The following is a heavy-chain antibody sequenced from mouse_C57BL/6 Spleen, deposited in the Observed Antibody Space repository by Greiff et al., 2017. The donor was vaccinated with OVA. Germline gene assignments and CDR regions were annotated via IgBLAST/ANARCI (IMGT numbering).Heavy chain of an antibody. V-gene: IGHV1-63*01. CDR2: IYPGGGYT. CDR1: GYTFTNYW. CDR3: ARKGPYYFDY. Sequence: QVQLQQSGAELVRPGTSVKMSCKASGYTFTNYWIGWAKQRPGHGLEWIGDIYPGGGYTNYNEKFKGKATLTADKSSSTAYMQFSSLTSEDSAIYYGARKGPYYFDYWGQGTTLTVSS. J-gene: IGHJ2*01.